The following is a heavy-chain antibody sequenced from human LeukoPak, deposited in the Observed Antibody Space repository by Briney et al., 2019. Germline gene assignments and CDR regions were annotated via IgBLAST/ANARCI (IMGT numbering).Heavy chain of an antibody. CDR1: GFTFSSYS. J-gene: IGHJ4*02. CDR2: ISSNNDYI. D-gene: IGHD6-13*01. CDR3: ARVAVAAAGTDY. Sequence: GGSLRLSCAASGFTFSSYSMNWVRQAPGKGLEWVSSISSNNDYIYYADSVKGRFTISRDNAKNSLFLQMNSLRAEDTAVYHCARVAVAAAGTDYWGQGTLVTVSS. V-gene: IGHV3-21*01.